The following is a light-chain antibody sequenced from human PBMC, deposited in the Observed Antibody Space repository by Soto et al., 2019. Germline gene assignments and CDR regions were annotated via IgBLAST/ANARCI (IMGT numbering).Light chain of an antibody. CDR3: SSYTRNSVL. CDR2: EVS. V-gene: IGLV2-14*01. J-gene: IGLJ2*01. Sequence: QSALTQPASVSGSPGQSITISCTGTSSDVGGYNYVSWYQHYPGKAPELIIYEVSNRPSGVSNRFSGSKSGNTASLTLSGLQAEDEADYYCSSYTRNSVLFGGGTKLTVL. CDR1: SSDVGGYNY.